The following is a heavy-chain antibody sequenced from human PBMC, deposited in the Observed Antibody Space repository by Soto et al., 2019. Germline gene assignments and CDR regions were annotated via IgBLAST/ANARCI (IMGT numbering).Heavy chain of an antibody. Sequence: QLQLQESGPGLVKPSETLSLTCTVSGGSISSSSYYWGWIRQPPGKGLEWIGSIYYSGSTYYNPSFVSRVPVSVDTSKNQSSLKLSSVAAAVTAVYYCASSRFYCGGDCQNPDAFDIWGQGTMVTVSS. CDR2: IYYSGST. V-gene: IGHV4-39*01. J-gene: IGHJ3*02. D-gene: IGHD2-21*01. CDR1: GGSISSSSYY. CDR3: ASSRFYCGGDCQNPDAFDI.